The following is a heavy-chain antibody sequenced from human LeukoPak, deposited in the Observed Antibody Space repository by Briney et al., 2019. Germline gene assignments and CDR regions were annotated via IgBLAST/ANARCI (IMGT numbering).Heavy chain of an antibody. CDR3: ARGSGSGSYYIPYYYGMDV. D-gene: IGHD3-10*01. CDR2: IYYSGST. J-gene: IGHJ6*02. V-gene: IGHV4-59*01. CDR1: GGSISSYY. Sequence: SETLSLTCTVSGGSISSYYWSWIRQPPGKGLEWIGYIYYSGSTNYNPSLKSRVTISVDTSKTQFSLKLSSVTAADTAVYYCARGSGSGSYYIPYYYGMDVWGQGTTVTVSS.